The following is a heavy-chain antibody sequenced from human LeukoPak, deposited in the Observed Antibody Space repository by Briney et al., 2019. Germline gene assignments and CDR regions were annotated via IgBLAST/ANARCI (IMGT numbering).Heavy chain of an antibody. J-gene: IGHJ4*02. CDR2: INPNSGGT. Sequence: ASVKVSCKASGYTFTGYYMHWVRQAPGQGLEWMGRINPNSGGTNYAQKLQGRVTMTRDTSISTAYMELSRLRSDDTAVYYCARDDYDFWSGYYIYFDYWGQGTLVTVSS. V-gene: IGHV1-2*06. CDR1: GYTFTGYY. D-gene: IGHD3-3*01. CDR3: ARDDYDFWSGYYIYFDY.